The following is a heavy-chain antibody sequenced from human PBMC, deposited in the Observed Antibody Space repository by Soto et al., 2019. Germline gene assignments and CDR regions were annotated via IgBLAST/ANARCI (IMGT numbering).Heavy chain of an antibody. D-gene: IGHD1-7*01. Sequence: PSETLSLTCAVYGGSFSGYYWSWIRQPPGKGLEWIGEINHSGSTNYNPSLKSRVTISVDTSKNQFSLKLSSVTAADTAAYYCARGRKWRLELRRGRGFDYWGQGTLVTVSS. CDR1: GGSFSGYY. V-gene: IGHV4-34*01. CDR3: ARGRKWRLELRRGRGFDY. CDR2: INHSGST. J-gene: IGHJ4*02.